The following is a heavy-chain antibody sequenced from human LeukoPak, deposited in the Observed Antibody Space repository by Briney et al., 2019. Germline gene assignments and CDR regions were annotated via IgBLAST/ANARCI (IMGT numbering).Heavy chain of an antibody. CDR3: ARRDFWSGYTFDY. CDR2: IKQDGSEK. Sequence: GGSLRLSCVVSGFTFSSYWMSWVRQAPGKGLEWVANIKQDGSEKYYVDSVKGRFIISRDNAKKSLYLQMNSLRAEDTAVYYCARRDFWSGYTFDYWGQGTLVTVS. J-gene: IGHJ4*02. V-gene: IGHV3-7*01. D-gene: IGHD3-3*01. CDR1: GFTFSSYW.